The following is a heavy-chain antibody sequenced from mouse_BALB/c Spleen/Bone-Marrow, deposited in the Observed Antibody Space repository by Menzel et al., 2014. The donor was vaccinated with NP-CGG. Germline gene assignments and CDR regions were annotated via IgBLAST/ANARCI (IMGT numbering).Heavy chain of an antibody. J-gene: IGHJ3*01. CDR3: ARSPGSSPAWFAY. D-gene: IGHD1-1*01. CDR2: IYPGNVNT. V-gene: IGHV1S56*01. CDR1: GYTFTSYY. Sequence: VQLQQSGPELVKPGASVRISCKASGYTFTSYYIHWVKQRPGQGLEWIGWIYPGNVNTKYNEKFKGKATLTADKSSSTPYMQLSSLTSEDSAVYFCARSPGSSPAWFAYWGQGTLVTVSA.